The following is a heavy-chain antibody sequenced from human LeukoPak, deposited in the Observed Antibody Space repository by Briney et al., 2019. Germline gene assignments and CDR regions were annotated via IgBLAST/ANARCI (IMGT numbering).Heavy chain of an antibody. Sequence: ASVKVSCKASGYTFTSYGISWVRQAPGQGLEWMGWISAYNGNTNYAQKLQGRVTMTTDTSTSTAYMELRSLRSDDTAVYYCARDPGLCSSGWYPNYYYYGMDVWGQGTTVTVSS. J-gene: IGHJ6*02. V-gene: IGHV1-18*01. D-gene: IGHD6-19*01. CDR3: ARDPGLCSSGWYPNYYYYGMDV. CDR2: ISAYNGNT. CDR1: GYTFTSYG.